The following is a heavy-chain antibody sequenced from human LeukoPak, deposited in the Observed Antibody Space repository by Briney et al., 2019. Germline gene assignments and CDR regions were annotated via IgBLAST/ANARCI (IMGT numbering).Heavy chain of an antibody. J-gene: IGHJ4*02. CDR1: GDSISRYY. CDR2: FYTIGST. CDR3: ARSAPSVTSYYSDS. D-gene: IGHD4-17*01. Sequence: SETLSLTCTVSGDSISRYYWSWIRQPAGKGLEWIGRFYTIGSTNYNPSLKSRVTMSLDTSKNQFSLTLNSVTAADTAVYYCARSAPSVTSYYSDSWGQGTLVTVSS. V-gene: IGHV4-4*07.